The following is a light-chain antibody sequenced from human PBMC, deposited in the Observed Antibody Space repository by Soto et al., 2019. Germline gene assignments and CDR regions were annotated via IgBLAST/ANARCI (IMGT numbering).Light chain of an antibody. CDR1: QSVDSTH. CDR2: CAS. J-gene: IGKJ1*01. Sequence: EVVLTQSPDTLSLSPGERATLSCRATQSVDSTHLAWYQQKPGQAPRLLIYCASTRATGIPDRFSGTGSGTDFTLTIGRLEPEDFAVYYCQQCGKSPWTFGQGTKVDIK. CDR3: QQCGKSPWT. V-gene: IGKV3-20*01.